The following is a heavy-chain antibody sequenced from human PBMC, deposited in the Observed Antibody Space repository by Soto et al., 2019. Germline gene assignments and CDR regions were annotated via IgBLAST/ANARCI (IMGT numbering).Heavy chain of an antibody. J-gene: IGHJ4*02. CDR3: AVFFGLDFWSGYYDY. D-gene: IGHD3-3*01. V-gene: IGHV1-58*01. Sequence: SVKVSCKASGFTFTSSAVQWVRQARGQRLEWIGWIVVGSGNTNYAQKFQERVTITRDMSTSTAYMELSSLRSEDTAVYYCAVFFGLDFWSGYYDYWGQGTLVTVSS. CDR1: GFTFTSSA. CDR2: IVVGSGNT.